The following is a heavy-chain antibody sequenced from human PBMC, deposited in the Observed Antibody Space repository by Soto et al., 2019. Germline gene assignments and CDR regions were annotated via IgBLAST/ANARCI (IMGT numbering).Heavy chain of an antibody. D-gene: IGHD2-21*01. CDR2: IRNKVNSFTT. CDR1: GFTFSDHY. Sequence: GGSLRLSCAASGFTFSDHYMGWVRQAPGKGLEWVGRIRNKVNSFTTEYAASVKGRFTFSRDDSKNSLYLQMNSLNTEDTAVYYCAKEASRDYFDFWGQGTLVTVSS. J-gene: IGHJ4*02. CDR3: AKEASRDYFDF. V-gene: IGHV3-72*01.